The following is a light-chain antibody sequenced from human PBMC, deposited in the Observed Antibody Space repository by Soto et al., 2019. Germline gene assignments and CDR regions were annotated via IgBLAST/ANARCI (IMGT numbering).Light chain of an antibody. CDR1: QGVSSY. CDR3: QQRSNWQIT. V-gene: IGKV3D-11*01. Sequence: EIVLTQSPATLSLSPGERATLSCRASQGVSSYLAWYQQKPGQAPRLLIYDAYNRATGIPARFSGSGPGTDFTLTISSLEPEDFAVYYCQQRSNWQITFGQGTRLEIK. J-gene: IGKJ5*01. CDR2: DAY.